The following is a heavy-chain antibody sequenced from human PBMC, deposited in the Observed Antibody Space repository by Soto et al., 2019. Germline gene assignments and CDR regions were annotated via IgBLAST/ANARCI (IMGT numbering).Heavy chain of an antibody. CDR2: ISSSSSYI. Sequence: GGSLRLSCAASGFTFSSYSMNWVRQAPGKGLEWVSSISSSSSYIYYADSVKGRFTISRDNAKNSLYLQMNSLRAEDTAVYYCARDHVYSSSSPVSANYYMDVWGKGTTVTVSS. CDR3: ARDHVYSSSSPVSANYYMDV. CDR1: GFTFSSYS. J-gene: IGHJ6*03. D-gene: IGHD6-6*01. V-gene: IGHV3-21*01.